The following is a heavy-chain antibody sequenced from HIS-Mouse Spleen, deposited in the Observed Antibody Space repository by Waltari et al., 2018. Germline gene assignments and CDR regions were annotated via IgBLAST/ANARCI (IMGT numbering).Heavy chain of an antibody. D-gene: IGHD1-26*01. V-gene: IGHV3-30*18. CDR2: ISYDGSNK. Sequence: QVQLVESGGGVVQPGRSLRLSCAASGFTFSSYGMHWVRQAPGKGLEWVAVISYDGSNKYYADSVKGRFTISRDNSKNTLYLQMNSLRAEDTAVYYCAKDRGSQFDYWGQGTLVIVSS. J-gene: IGHJ4*02. CDR1: GFTFSSYG. CDR3: AKDRGSQFDY.